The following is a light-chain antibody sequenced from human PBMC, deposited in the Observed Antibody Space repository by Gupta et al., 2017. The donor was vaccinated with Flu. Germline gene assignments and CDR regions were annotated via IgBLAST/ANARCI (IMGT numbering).Light chain of an antibody. CDR2: EVS. Sequence: SITISYTGTSSDVGGYNYVSWYQHHPAKAPKLMIYEVSHRPAGVSNRFSGSKSGNTASLTISGLQAEDEADYFCSSYTSNSTHVFGGGTKLTVL. J-gene: IGLJ2*01. CDR3: SSYTSNSTHV. V-gene: IGLV2-14*01. CDR1: SSDVGGYNY.